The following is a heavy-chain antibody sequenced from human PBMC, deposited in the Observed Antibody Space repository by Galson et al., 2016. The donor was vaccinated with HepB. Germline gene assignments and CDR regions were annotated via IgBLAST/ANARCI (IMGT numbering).Heavy chain of an antibody. CDR3: AKNRGDFWSGYSRGLDY. V-gene: IGHV3-23*01. CDR2: ISGNGANT. J-gene: IGHJ4*02. D-gene: IGHD3-3*01. CDR1: GFTFRTYA. Sequence: RLSCAGSGFTFRTYAMSWVRQAPGKGLEWVSGISGNGANTYYADSVKGRFTISRDNSKNTLYLQMNSLRAEDTAVYYRAKNRGDFWSGYSRGLDYWGQGTPVTVSS.